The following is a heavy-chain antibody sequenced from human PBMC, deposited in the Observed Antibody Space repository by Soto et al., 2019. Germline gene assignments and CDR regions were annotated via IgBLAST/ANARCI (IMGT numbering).Heavy chain of an antibody. J-gene: IGHJ5*02. CDR3: AREAITMVRGVIENWFDP. D-gene: IGHD3-10*01. V-gene: IGHV4-30-4*01. CDR2: IYYSGST. CDR1: GGSISSGDYY. Sequence: QVQLQESGPGLVKPSQTLSLTCTVSGGSISSGDYYWSWIRQPPGKGLEWIGYIYYSGSTYYSPSLKSRVTISVDTSKNQFSLKLSSVTAADTAVYYCAREAITMVRGVIENWFDPWGQGTLVTVSS.